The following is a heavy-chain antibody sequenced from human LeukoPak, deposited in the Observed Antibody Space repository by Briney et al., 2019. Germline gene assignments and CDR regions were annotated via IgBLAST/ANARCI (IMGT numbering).Heavy chain of an antibody. CDR2: IWYDGSNK. D-gene: IGHD6-25*01. J-gene: IGHJ4*02. CDR1: GFTFSNYG. Sequence: GGSLRLSCAASGFTFSNYGMHWVRQAPGKGLEWVAVIWYDGSNKYYADSVKGRFTISRDNSKNTLYLQMNSLRAEDTAVYYCAKDQRSGAGLFDYWGQGTLVTVSS. V-gene: IGHV3-33*06. CDR3: AKDQRSGAGLFDY.